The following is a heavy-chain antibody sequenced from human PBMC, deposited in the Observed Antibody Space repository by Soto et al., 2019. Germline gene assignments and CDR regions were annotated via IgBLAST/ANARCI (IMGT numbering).Heavy chain of an antibody. CDR2: FDPEDGET. Sequence: ASVKVSCKVSGYTLTELSMHWVRQAPGKGLEWMGGFDPEDGETIYAQKFQGRVTMTEDTSTDTAYMELSSLRPEDTAVYYCATIVVVPAARTDWFDPWGQGTLVTVSS. J-gene: IGHJ5*02. CDR3: ATIVVVPAARTDWFDP. D-gene: IGHD2-2*01. CDR1: GYTLTELS. V-gene: IGHV1-24*01.